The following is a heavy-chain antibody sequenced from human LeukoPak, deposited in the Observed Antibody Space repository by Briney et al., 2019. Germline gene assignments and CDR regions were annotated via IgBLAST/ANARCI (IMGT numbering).Heavy chain of an antibody. CDR2: IRSKANSYAT. D-gene: IGHD2-2*01. J-gene: IGHJ4*02. V-gene: IGHV3-73*01. CDR1: GFTFSGSA. CDR3: TRNLGYCSSTSCYAFDY. Sequence: PGGSLRLSCAASGFTFSGSAMHCVRQASGKGLEWVGRIRSKANSYATAYAASVKGRFTISRDDSKNTAYLQMNSLKTEDTAVYYCTRNLGYCSSTSCYAFDYWGQGTLVTVSS.